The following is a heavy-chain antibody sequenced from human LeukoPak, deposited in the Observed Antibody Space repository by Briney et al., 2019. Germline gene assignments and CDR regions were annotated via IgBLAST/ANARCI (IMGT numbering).Heavy chain of an antibody. CDR3: AKWGDYDVLTGYYDSDY. D-gene: IGHD3-9*01. CDR1: GFTFSNYA. J-gene: IGHJ4*02. CDR2: LSGSADST. V-gene: IGHV3-23*01. Sequence: PGGSLRLSCAASGFTFSNYAMSWVRQAPGKGLEWVSALSGSADSTYYADSVKGRFTISRDNSKNTLYLQMNSLRAEDTAIYYCAKWGDYDVLTGYYDSDYWGQGTLVTVFS.